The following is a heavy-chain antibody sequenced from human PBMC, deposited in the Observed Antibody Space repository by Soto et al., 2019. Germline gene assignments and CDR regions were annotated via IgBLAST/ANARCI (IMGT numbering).Heavy chain of an antibody. D-gene: IGHD5-12*01. CDR1: GFTFSSYT. Sequence: GGSLRLSXSASGFTFSSYTMHWVRQAPGKGLDYVSGIRGNGDSPFYADSVKGRFTISRDNSKNALYLLMSSLSADDTAVYYCVKSRGGNNFDFFDWGQGALVTVS. J-gene: IGHJ4*02. CDR2: IRGNGDSP. CDR3: VKSRGGNNFDFFD. V-gene: IGHV3-64D*06.